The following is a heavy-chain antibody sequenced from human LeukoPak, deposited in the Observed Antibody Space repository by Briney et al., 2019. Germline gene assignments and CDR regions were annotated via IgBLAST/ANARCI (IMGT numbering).Heavy chain of an antibody. Sequence: GGSLRLSCAASGFSFSSYAMSWVRQAPGKGLEWVSEIRGSGGSTYYADSVKGRFTISRDNSKNTLYLQMNSLRAEDTAVYFCARVTGCVDYWGQGTLVTVSS. CDR2: IRGSGGST. CDR1: GFSFSSYA. J-gene: IGHJ4*02. CDR3: ARVTGCVDY. D-gene: IGHD2-8*02. V-gene: IGHV3-23*01.